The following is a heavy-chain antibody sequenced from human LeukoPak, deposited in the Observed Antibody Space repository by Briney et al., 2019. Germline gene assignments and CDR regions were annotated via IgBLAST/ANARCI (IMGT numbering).Heavy chain of an antibody. V-gene: IGHV3-11*01. CDR2: ISSSGSTM. D-gene: IGHD5-12*01. J-gene: IGHJ4*02. CDR1: GFTFSDYY. Sequence: KPGGSLRLSCAVSGFTFSDYYMSWIRQAPGKGLEWVSYISSSGSTMYYAYSVKGRFTISRDNAKNSLYLQMNSLRAEDTAVYYCARGRIVTTITIGYWGQGTLVTVSS. CDR3: ARGRIVTTITIGY.